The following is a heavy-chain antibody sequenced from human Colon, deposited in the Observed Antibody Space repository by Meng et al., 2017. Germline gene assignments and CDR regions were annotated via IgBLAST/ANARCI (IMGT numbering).Heavy chain of an antibody. V-gene: IGHV1-2*06. D-gene: IGHD4-17*01. Sequence: QVQLVQSGAEVKKPGASVKVSCKASAYTSAVYYMHWVRQAPGQGLEWMGRINPNSGGANYAQKFQGRDTMTRDTSISTAYMELSRLRSDDTAVYYCARVIADYGDSLWNWGQGTLVTVSS. CDR2: INPNSGGA. CDR3: ARVIADYGDSLWN. CDR1: AYTSAVYY. J-gene: IGHJ4*02.